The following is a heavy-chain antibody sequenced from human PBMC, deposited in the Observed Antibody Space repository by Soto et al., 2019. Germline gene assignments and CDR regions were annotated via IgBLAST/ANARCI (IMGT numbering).Heavy chain of an antibody. CDR1: GFTFSSYG. J-gene: IGHJ5*02. V-gene: IGHV3-33*01. Sequence: GGSLRLSCAASGFTFSSYGMHWVRQAPGKGLEWVAVIWYDGSNKYYADSVKGRFTISRDNSKNTLYLQMNSLRAEDTAVYYCARDSRYYDFWSGHYDNWFDPWGQGTLVTVSS. CDR3: ARDSRYYDFWSGHYDNWFDP. CDR2: IWYDGSNK. D-gene: IGHD3-3*01.